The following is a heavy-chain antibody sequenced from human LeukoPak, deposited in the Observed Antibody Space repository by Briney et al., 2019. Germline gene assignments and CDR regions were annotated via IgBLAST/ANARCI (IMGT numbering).Heavy chain of an antibody. CDR1: GYTFTDYY. CDR2: IIPISGAA. J-gene: IGHJ6*03. CDR3: ARETGTVPFHNVLTGRQDFYYYYIDV. V-gene: IGHV1-69*13. D-gene: IGHD3-9*01. Sequence: SVKVSCKASGYTFTDYYIHWVRQAPGQGLEWMGGIIPISGAAEYAQKFQGRVTITADEPTTTAYMELTSLTSDDTAVYYCARETGTVPFHNVLTGRQDFYYYYIDVWGKGTTVTVSS.